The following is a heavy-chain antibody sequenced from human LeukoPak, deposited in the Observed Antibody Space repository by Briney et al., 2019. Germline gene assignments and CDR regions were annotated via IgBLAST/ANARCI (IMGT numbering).Heavy chain of an antibody. CDR2: MNPNSGNT. CDR1: GYTFTDYY. CDR3: ARVSGSVYDSRND. D-gene: IGHD3-22*01. Sequence: ASVKVSCKASGYTFTDYYIHWVRQATGQGLEWMGWMNPNSGNTGYAQKFQGRVTMTRNTSISTAYMELSSLRSEDTAVYYCARVSGSVYDSRNDWGQGTLVTVSS. J-gene: IGHJ4*02. V-gene: IGHV1-8*02.